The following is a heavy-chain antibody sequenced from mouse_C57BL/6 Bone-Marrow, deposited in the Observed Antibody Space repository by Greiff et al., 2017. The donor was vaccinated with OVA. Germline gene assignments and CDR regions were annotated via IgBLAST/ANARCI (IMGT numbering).Heavy chain of an antibody. CDR3: ARLLTGFDY. J-gene: IGHJ2*01. D-gene: IGHD4-1*01. CDR1: GFTFSSYG. Sequence: EVKLMESGGDLVKPGGSLKLSCAASGFTFSSYGMSWVRQTPDKRLEWVATISSGGSYTYYPDSVKGRFTISRDNAKNTLYLQMSSLKSEDTAMYYCARLLTGFDYWGQGTTLTVSS. V-gene: IGHV5-6*01. CDR2: ISSGGSYT.